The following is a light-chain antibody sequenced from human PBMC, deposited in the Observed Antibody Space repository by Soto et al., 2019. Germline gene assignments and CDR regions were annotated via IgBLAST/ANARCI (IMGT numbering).Light chain of an antibody. CDR2: GNS. CDR3: QSYDSSRSTSV. V-gene: IGLV1-40*01. J-gene: IGLJ3*02. Sequence: QSALTQPPSVSGSPGQRITISCTGSSSNIGAGYDVHWYQQLPGTAPKLLIYGNSNRPSGVPYRFSGSKSGTSASLAITGLQADDEEDYYCQSYDSSRSTSVFGAGTKLTVL. CDR1: SSNIGAGYD.